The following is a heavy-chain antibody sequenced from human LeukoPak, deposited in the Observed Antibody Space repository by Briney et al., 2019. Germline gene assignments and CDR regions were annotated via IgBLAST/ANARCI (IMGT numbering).Heavy chain of an antibody. V-gene: IGHV4-59*01. CDR2: IYYSGST. CDR3: ASTPVRGYCSSTSCHYYYYYYMDV. CDR1: GGSISNYY. Sequence: SETLSLTCTVSGGSISNYYWSWIRQPPGKGLEWIGYIYYSGSTNYNPSLKSRVTISVDTSKNQFSLKLSSVTAADTAVYYCASTPVRGYCSSTSCHYYYYYYMDVWGKGTTVTISS. D-gene: IGHD2-2*01. J-gene: IGHJ6*03.